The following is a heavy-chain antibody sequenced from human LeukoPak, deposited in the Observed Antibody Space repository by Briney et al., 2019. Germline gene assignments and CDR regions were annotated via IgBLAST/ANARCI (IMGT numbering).Heavy chain of an antibody. J-gene: IGHJ6*02. CDR3: ARDGCSGGSCYRDYYGMDV. V-gene: IGHV4-59*01. D-gene: IGHD2-15*01. CDR1: GGSISRYY. Sequence: SETLSLTCTVSGGSISRYYWSWLRQPPGKGLEWLGYIYYSGSTNYNPSLKSRVTISVDTSKNQFSLKLSSVTAADTAVYYCARDGCSGGSCYRDYYGMDVWGQGTTVTVSS. CDR2: IYYSGST.